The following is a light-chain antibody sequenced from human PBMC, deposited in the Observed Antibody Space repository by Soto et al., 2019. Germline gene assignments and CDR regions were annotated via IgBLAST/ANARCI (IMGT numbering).Light chain of an antibody. CDR2: GAS. J-gene: IGKJ1*01. V-gene: IGKV3D-7*01. Sequence: PGESVTLSCRASQSVSSSYLTWYQQKPGQAPRLLIYGASTRATSIPARFSGSGSGTDFTLTISSLQPEDFAVYYCQQDYNLPWTFGQGTKVDIK. CDR3: QQDYNLPWT. CDR1: QSVSSSY.